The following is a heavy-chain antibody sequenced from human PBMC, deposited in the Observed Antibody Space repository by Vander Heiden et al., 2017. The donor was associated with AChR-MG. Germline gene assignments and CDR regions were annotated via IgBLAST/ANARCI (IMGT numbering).Heavy chain of an antibody. CDR3: AKDPAYYGSGSYYPLTDY. D-gene: IGHD3-10*01. CDR2: ISGSGGST. V-gene: IGHV3-23*01. Sequence: EVQLLESGEGLVQPGGSLRLSCAASGLTFSSYAMSWVRQAPGERLAWVSAISGSGGSTYYADSVKGRFTISRANSKNPLYLQMNSLRAEDTAVYYCAKDPAYYGSGSYYPLTDYWGQGTLVTVSS. CDR1: GLTFSSYA. J-gene: IGHJ4*02.